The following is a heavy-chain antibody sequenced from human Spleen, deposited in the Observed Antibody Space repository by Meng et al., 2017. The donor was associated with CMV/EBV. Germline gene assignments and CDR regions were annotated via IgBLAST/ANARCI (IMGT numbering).Heavy chain of an antibody. CDR2: ILPIFGTA. V-gene: IGHV1-69*05. D-gene: IGHD4-11*01. CDR1: GGTFISYA. CDR3: AREGGLGTTRIFDP. Sequence: SGGTFISYAISWVRHSPGQGLEWMGGILPIFGTAHFAQRLQGRVTITTDESTNTAYMELRRLRYEDTAMYYCAREGGLGTTRIFDPWGQGTLVTVSS. J-gene: IGHJ5*02.